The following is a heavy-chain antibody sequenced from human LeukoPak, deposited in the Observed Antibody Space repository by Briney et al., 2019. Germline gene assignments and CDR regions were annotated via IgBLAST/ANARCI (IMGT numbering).Heavy chain of an antibody. CDR3: ARDPSDYGDFDY. Sequence: GRSLRLSCAASGFTFSSYSMNWVRQAPGKGLEWVSSISSGSTYIHYTDSVKGRFTISRDNAENSLYLQMTSLRAEDTAVYYCARDPSDYGDFDYWGQGTLVTVSS. V-gene: IGHV3-21*01. D-gene: IGHD4-17*01. J-gene: IGHJ4*02. CDR2: ISSGSTYI. CDR1: GFTFSSYS.